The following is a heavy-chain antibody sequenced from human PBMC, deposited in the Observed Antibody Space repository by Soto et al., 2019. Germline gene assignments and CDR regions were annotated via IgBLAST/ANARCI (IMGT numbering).Heavy chain of an antibody. J-gene: IGHJ6*02. D-gene: IGHD3-9*01. CDR1: GGSINNGRCY. CDR2: IYYSGST. Sequence: SETLSLTCTVSGGSINNGRCYWSWIRQPPGKGLEWIGYIYYSGSTYYNPSLKSRVTISLDTSENQFSLQLNSVTAADTAVYYCARDNRYDILNGSYYYYGMDVCGPGTTVTVSS. V-gene: IGHV4-30-4*01. CDR3: ARDNRYDILNGSYYYYGMDV.